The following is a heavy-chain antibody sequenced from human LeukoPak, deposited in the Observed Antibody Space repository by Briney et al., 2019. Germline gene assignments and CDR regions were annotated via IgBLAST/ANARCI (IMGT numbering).Heavy chain of an antibody. CDR2: IKQDGSEK. J-gene: IGHJ4*02. D-gene: IGHD1-14*01. V-gene: IGHV3-7*03. Sequence: GGSLRLSCAASGFTFSSYWMSWVRQAPGKGLEWVANIKQDGSEKYYVDSVKGRFTISRDNAKNSLYLQMNSLRAEDTAVYYCAYHYPLTRHNYFDYWGQGTLVTVSS. CDR1: GFTFSSYW. CDR3: AYHYPLTRHNYFDY.